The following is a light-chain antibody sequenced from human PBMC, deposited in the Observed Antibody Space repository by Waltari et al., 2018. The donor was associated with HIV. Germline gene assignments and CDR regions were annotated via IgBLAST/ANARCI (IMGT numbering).Light chain of an antibody. CDR1: QSVSNY. CDR2: DAS. V-gene: IGKV3-11*01. Sequence: EIVLTQSPATLSLSPGERATLSCRASQSVSNYVAWYQQKPGQAPRLLIYDASIRATVIPARFSGSGSGTDFTLTISSLEPEDFAVYYCQQRTNWPPGTTFGGGTKVERK. CDR3: QQRTNWPPGTT. J-gene: IGKJ4*01.